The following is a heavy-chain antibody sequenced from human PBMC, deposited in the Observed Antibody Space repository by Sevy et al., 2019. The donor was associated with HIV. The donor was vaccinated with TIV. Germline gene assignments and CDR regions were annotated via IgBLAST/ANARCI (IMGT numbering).Heavy chain of an antibody. CDR2: ISGSSTTI. J-gene: IGHJ6*02. V-gene: IGHV3-48*01. D-gene: IGHD5-12*01. CDR3: AREGGYSDQGMDV. Sequence: GGSLRLSCAASGFTFSSYSMNWVRQAPGKGLEWASYISGSSTTIYYADSVKGRFTISRDNAKNPLYLQMNSLRAEDTAVYYCAREGGYSDQGMDVWGQGTTVTVSS. CDR1: GFTFSSYS.